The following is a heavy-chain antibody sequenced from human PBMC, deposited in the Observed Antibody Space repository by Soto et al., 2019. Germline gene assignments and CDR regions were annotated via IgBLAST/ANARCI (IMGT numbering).Heavy chain of an antibody. Sequence: ETLSLTCAVYGGSFSGYYWSWVRQAPGKGLAWLSSISGSGSTYYADSVKGRFTISRDNSKNTLYLQMNSLRAEDTAVYYCAKVISTSGSSLWGRGTLVTVSS. D-gene: IGHD3-10*01. CDR1: GGSFSGYY. J-gene: IGHJ4*02. V-gene: IGHV3-23*01. CDR3: AKVISTSGSSL. CDR2: ISGSGST.